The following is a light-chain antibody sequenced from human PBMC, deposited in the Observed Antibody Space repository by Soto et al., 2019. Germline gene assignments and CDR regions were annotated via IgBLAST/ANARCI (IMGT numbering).Light chain of an antibody. Sequence: DIQMTQSPSSLSASVGDRVTITCRASQSISSYLNWYQQKPGKAPKLLIYAASSLQSGVPSRFRGSGSGTDFTLTISSRQPEDFATYYWQQSYSTPWTFGQGTKVEIK. CDR3: QQSYSTPWT. J-gene: IGKJ1*01. CDR2: AAS. V-gene: IGKV1-39*01. CDR1: QSISSY.